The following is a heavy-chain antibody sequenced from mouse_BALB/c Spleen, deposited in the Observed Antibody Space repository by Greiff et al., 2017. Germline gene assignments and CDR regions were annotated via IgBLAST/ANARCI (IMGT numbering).Heavy chain of an antibody. D-gene: IGHD4-1*01. V-gene: IGHV5-9-4*01. CDR1: GFTFSSYA. CDR2: ISSGGSYT. CDR3: AREGELGWFAY. J-gene: IGHJ3*01. Sequence: EVKLMESGGGLVKPGGSLKLSCAASGFTFSSYAMSWVRQSPEKRLEWVAEISSGGSYTYYPDTVTGRFTISRDNAKNTLYLEMSSLRSEDTAMYYCAREGELGWFAYWGQGTLVTVSA.